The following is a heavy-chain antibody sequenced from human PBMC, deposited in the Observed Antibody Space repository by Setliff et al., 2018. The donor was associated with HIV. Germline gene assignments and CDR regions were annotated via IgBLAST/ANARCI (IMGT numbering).Heavy chain of an antibody. CDR2: INPSGGST. CDR1: GHTFTSYY. J-gene: IGHJ6*03. Sequence: GASVKVSCKASGHTFTSYYMHWVRQAPGQGLEWMGIINPSGGSTSYAQKFQGRVTITTDESTNTVYMELYSLTSEDTAIYYCASSAGAVPTTAPYGDYYYYFYMDVWGKGTTVTVSS. CDR3: ASSAGAVPTTAPYGDYYYYFYMDV. V-gene: IGHV1-46*01. D-gene: IGHD1-1*01.